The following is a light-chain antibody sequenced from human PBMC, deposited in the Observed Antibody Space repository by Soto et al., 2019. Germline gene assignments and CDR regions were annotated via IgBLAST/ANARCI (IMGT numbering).Light chain of an antibody. CDR3: QQYYTYLYT. CDR2: QAS. J-gene: IGKJ2*01. Sequence: DIQMTQSPSTLSSSVGDRVTITCRAGHSISVWLAWYQQKPGKAPKLLIYQASTLESGVPSRFSGRGSWRDLSLAISSLQPDDFATYYCQQYYTYLYTVGQGPKVHIK. V-gene: IGKV1-5*03. CDR1: HSISVW.